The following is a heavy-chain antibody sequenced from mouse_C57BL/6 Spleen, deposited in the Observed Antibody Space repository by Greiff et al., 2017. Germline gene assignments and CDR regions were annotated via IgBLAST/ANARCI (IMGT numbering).Heavy chain of an antibody. CDR2: IWSDGST. J-gene: IGHJ1*03. D-gene: IGHD1-1*01. CDR1: GFSLTSYG. V-gene: IGHV2-6*03. CDR3: ARSDYYGSNPWYFDV. Sequence: VMLVESGPGLVAPSQSLSITCTVSGFSLTSYGVHWVRQPPGKGLEWLVVIWSDGSTTYNSALKSRLSISKDNSKSQVFLKMNSLQTDDTAMYYCARSDYYGSNPWYFDVWGTGTTVTVSS.